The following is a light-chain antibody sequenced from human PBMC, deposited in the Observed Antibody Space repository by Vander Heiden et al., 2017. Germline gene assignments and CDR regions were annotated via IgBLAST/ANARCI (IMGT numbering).Light chain of an antibody. Sequence: DIQMTQSPSSVSAFVGDRVTITCQASQDINIYLNWYQQKPGQPPKLLIFDASNLETGVPSRFSGSGSGTHFTLTITSLQPDDIATYYCQQQDNLLLKVTFGPGTKVDIK. CDR2: DAS. CDR3: QQQDNLLLKVT. CDR1: QDINIY. J-gene: IGKJ3*01. V-gene: IGKV1-33*01.